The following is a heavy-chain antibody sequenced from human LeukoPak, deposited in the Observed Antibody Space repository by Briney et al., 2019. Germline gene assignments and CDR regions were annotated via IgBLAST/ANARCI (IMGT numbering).Heavy chain of an antibody. J-gene: IGHJ3*01. CDR2: INHSGSI. D-gene: IGHD6-6*01. Sequence: SETLSLTCAVYGASFSGYYWSWIRQTPGKGLEWIGEINHSGSISYNPPLKSRITISVDTCKSQFSLELRSVNAADTAVYYCAKVYSSSSRDSFDVWGQGTMVTVSS. V-gene: IGHV4-34*01. CDR3: AKVYSSSSRDSFDV. CDR1: GASFSGYY.